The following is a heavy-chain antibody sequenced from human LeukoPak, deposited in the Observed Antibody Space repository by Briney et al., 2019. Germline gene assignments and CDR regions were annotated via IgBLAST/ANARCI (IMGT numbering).Heavy chain of an antibody. CDR1: GFTFSSYA. J-gene: IGHJ6*02. CDR3: ARVKSRGNYYYYYGMDV. D-gene: IGHD3-10*01. V-gene: IGHV3-30-3*01. CDR2: ISYDGSNK. Sequence: GGSLRLSCAASGFTFSSYAMHWVRQAPGKGLEWVAVISYDGSNKYYADSVKGRSTISRDNSKNTLYLQMNSLRAEDTAVYYCARVKSRGNYYYYYGMDVWGQGTTVTVSS.